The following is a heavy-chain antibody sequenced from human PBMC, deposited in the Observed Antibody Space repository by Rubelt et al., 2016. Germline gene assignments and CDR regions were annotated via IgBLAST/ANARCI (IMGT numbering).Heavy chain of an antibody. CDR2: SHDSGST. J-gene: IGHJ4*02. V-gene: IGHV4-30-4*01. CDR3: AREGGYQSPFDY. Sequence: QVQLQESGPGLVKPSETLSLTCTVSGGSFSSGNYRWSWIRQRPGKGLEWIGYSHDSGSTYYNPSFKSRVNMSLDISRNAFSLKGRSVTAADTAMYYCAREGGYQSPFDYWGQGALVTVSS. D-gene: IGHD3-22*01. CDR1: GGSFSSGNYR.